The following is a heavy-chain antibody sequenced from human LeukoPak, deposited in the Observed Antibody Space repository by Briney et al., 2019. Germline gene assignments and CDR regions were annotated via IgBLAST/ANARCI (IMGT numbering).Heavy chain of an antibody. D-gene: IGHD2-2*01. Sequence: GGSLRLSCAASGFTFSSYWMSWVRQAPGKGLEWVANIKQDGSEKYYVDSVKGRFTISRDNAKNSLYLQMNSLRAEDTAVYYCARRGVYCSSTSCSHFDYWGQGTLVTVSS. CDR2: IKQDGSEK. J-gene: IGHJ4*02. V-gene: IGHV3-7*01. CDR3: ARRGVYCSSTSCSHFDY. CDR1: GFTFSSYW.